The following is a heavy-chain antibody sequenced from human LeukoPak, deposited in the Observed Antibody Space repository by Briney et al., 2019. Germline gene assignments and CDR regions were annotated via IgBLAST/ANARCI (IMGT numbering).Heavy chain of an antibody. CDR3: ATSSGWKSNIDY. CDR1: GYTFTDYT. V-gene: IGHV1-2*02. CDR2: INPNSGGT. J-gene: IGHJ4*02. Sequence: ASVKVSCKASGYTFTDYTIHWVRQAPGQGLEWMGWINPNSGGTNYAQKFQGRVTMTRDTSISTAYMELSRLRSDDTAVFYCATSSGWKSNIDYWGQGTLVTVSS. D-gene: IGHD6-19*01.